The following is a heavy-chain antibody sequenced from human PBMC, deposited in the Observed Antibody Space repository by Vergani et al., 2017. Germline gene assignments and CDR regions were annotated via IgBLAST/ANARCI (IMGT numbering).Heavy chain of an antibody. D-gene: IGHD6-19*01. CDR3: AGPMGTYSSGWYYYYGMDV. J-gene: IGHJ6*02. V-gene: IGHV1-69*18. CDR2: IIPIFGTA. CDR1: GGTFSSYA. Sequence: QVQLVQSGAEVKKPGSSVKVSCKASGGTFSSYAISWVRQAPGQGLEWMGRIIPIFGTANYAQKFQGRVTITADESTSTAYMELSSLRSEDTAVYYCAGPMGTYSSGWYYYYGMDVWGQGTTVTVSS.